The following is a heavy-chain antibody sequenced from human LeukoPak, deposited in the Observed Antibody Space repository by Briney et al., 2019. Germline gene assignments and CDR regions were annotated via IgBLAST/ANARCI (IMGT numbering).Heavy chain of an antibody. V-gene: IGHV3-21*06. J-gene: IGHJ4*02. CDR2: IDSSGGYM. CDR3: LRGDRRDY. CDR1: GFTFSNYG. Sequence: GGSLRLSCAASGFTFSNYGMSWARQAPGKGLEWVSSIDSSGGYMFYADSVKGRLLISRDNAKDSLYLQMNSLRVEDTAVYYCLRGDRRDYWGQGTLVTVSS.